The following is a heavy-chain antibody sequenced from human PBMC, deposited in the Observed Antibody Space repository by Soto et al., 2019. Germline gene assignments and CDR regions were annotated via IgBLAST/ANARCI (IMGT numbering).Heavy chain of an antibody. Sequence: GGSLRLSCAASGFTFSSYWMSWVRQAPGKGLEWVANIKQDGSEKYYVDSVKGRFTISRDNAKNSLYLQMNSLRAEDTAVYYCARERFEAGPHAFDIWGQGTMVTVSS. CDR1: GFTFSSYW. CDR3: ARERFEAGPHAFDI. CDR2: IKQDGSEK. V-gene: IGHV3-7*01. D-gene: IGHD3-3*01. J-gene: IGHJ3*02.